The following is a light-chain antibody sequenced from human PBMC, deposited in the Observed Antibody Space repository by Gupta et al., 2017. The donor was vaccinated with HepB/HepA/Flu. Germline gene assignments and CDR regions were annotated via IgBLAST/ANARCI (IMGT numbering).Light chain of an antibody. J-gene: IGKJ2*04. CDR3: QSRTVGHPMRS. CDR2: DAS. V-gene: IGKV3-11*01. CDR1: QNVNRY. Sequence: EVVLTQSPATLSLSPGERATLSCRASQNVNRYVAWYQQKPGQAPRLLIYDASNRATGIPARCSGSGARTDFTLTISSLEPEDSAVYYCQSRTVGHPMRSFGQGTKLDIK.